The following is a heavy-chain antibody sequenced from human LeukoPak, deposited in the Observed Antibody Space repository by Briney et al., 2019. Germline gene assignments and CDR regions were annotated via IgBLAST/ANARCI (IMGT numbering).Heavy chain of an antibody. CDR3: ARPRYCTNGVCYTRSFDY. CDR1: GGTFSSCA. V-gene: IGHV1-69*04. Sequence: SVKVSCKASGGTFSSCAISWVRQAPGQGLEWMGRIIPILGIANYAQKFQGRVTITADKSTSTAYMELSSLRSEDTAVYYCARPRYCTNGVCYTRSFDYWGQGTLVTVSS. D-gene: IGHD2-8*01. J-gene: IGHJ4*02. CDR2: IIPILGIA.